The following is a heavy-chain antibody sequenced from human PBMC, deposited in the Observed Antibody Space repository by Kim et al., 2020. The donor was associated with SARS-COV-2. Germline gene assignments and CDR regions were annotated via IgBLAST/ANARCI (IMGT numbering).Heavy chain of an antibody. CDR3: ARLFGGYSYGYNRIEAFDI. CDR1: GGSISSSSYY. Sequence: SETLSLTCTVSGGSISSSSYYWGWIRQPPGKGLEWIGSIYYSGSTSYNPSLKSRVTISVDTSKNQFSLKLSSVTAADTAVYYCARLFGGYSYGYNRIEAFDIWGQGTMVSVSS. J-gene: IGHJ3*02. D-gene: IGHD5-18*01. V-gene: IGHV4-39*01. CDR2: IYYSGST.